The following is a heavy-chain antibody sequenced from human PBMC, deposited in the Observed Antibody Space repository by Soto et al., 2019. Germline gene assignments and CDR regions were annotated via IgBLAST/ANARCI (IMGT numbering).Heavy chain of an antibody. D-gene: IGHD3-10*01. Sequence: EVQLVETGGGLIQPGGSLRLSCAASGFTVSNKYMSGVRQAPGKGLEWISVIFSGGETYYADSVKGRFTISRDNSKNTLYLQMSSLRADDTAMYYCARGGSGYYYGLDVWGQGTTVTVSS. V-gene: IGHV3-53*02. CDR1: GFTVSNKY. CDR3: ARGGSGYYYGLDV. J-gene: IGHJ6*02. CDR2: IFSGGET.